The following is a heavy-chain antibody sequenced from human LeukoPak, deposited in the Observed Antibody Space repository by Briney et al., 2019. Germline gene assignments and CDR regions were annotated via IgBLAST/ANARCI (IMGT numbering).Heavy chain of an antibody. V-gene: IGHV5-51*01. CDR1: GYSFSTYW. CDR3: ARRVNSGYYFDY. Sequence: PGESLNISCKGSGYSFSTYWIGWVRQMPGKGLELMGIIYPGDSDTTYSPSFQGQVTISVDKSISTAYLQWSTLKASDTAMYYCARRVNSGYYFDYWGQGNLGSVSS. J-gene: IGHJ4*02. D-gene: IGHD3-22*01. CDR2: IYPGDSDT.